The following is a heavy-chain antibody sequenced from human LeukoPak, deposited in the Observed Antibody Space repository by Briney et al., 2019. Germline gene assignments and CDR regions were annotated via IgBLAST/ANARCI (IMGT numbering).Heavy chain of an antibody. CDR2: INSDGSST. D-gene: IGHD3-9*01. V-gene: IGHV3-74*01. CDR1: GFTFSRHW. J-gene: IGHJ5*02. CDR3: ACQTDDTLPGYYQNWFDP. Sequence: GGSLRLSCAASGFTFSRHWMHWVRQAPGKGLVWVSRINSDGSSTSYADSVKGRFTISRDNAKNTLYLQMNSLRAEDTAVYYCACQTDDTLPGYYQNWFDPWGQGTLVTVSS.